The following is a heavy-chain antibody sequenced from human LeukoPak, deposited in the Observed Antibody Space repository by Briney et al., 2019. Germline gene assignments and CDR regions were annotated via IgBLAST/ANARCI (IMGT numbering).Heavy chain of an antibody. CDR2: ISGSGGST. CDR1: GFTFSSYA. D-gene: IGHD5-18*01. J-gene: IGHJ4*02. CDR3: AKEAHGTAMAFSYFVY. V-gene: IGHV3-23*01. Sequence: GGSLRLSCAASGFTFSSYAMSWVRQAPGKGLEWVSAISGSGGSTYYADSVKGRFTISRDNSKNTLYLQMNSLRAEDTAVYYCAKEAHGTAMAFSYFVYWGPRGLGTVSS.